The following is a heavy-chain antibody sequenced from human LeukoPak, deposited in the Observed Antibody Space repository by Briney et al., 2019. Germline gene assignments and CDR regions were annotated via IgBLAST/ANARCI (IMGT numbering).Heavy chain of an antibody. CDR2: INPNGGGT. D-gene: IGHD3-10*01. V-gene: IGHV1-2*02. CDR1: GYTFTGYY. J-gene: IGHJ4*02. Sequence: ASVKASCKASGYTFTGYYMHWVRQAPGQGLEWMGWINPNGGGTNYAQKFQGRVTMTRGTSISTAYTELSRLRSDDTAVYYCARVKYYYGSGIYWGQGTLVTVSS. CDR3: ARVKYYYGSGIY.